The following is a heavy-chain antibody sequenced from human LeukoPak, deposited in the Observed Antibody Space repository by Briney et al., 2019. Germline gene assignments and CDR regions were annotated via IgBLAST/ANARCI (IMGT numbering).Heavy chain of an antibody. CDR1: GGSISSGSYY. Sequence: SETLSLTCTVSGGSISSGSYYWSWIRQPAGKGLEWIGRIYTSGSTNYNPSLKSRVTISVDTSKNQFSLKLSSVTAADTAVYYCARDPGGIASWFDPWGQGTLVTVSS. CDR2: IYTSGST. J-gene: IGHJ5*02. V-gene: IGHV4-61*02. CDR3: ARDPGGIASWFDP. D-gene: IGHD6-13*01.